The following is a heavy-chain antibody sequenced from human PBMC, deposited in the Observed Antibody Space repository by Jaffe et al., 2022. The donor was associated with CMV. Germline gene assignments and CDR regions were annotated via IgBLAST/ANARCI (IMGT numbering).Heavy chain of an antibody. CDR2: IDPSDSYT. CDR3: ANDRGYTYGNYWYFDL. CDR1: GYSFTNYW. Sequence: EVRLVQSGAEVKKPGESLRISCKGSGYSFTNYWISWVRQMPGKGLEWMGRIDPSDSYTNYSPSFQGHVTISADKSISTAYLQWSSLKASDTAMYFCANDRGYTYGNYWYFDLWGRGTLVTVSS. D-gene: IGHD5-18*01. J-gene: IGHJ2*01. V-gene: IGHV5-10-1*03.